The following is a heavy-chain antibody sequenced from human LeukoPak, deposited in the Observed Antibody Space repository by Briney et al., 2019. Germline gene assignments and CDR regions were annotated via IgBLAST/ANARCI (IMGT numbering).Heavy chain of an antibody. J-gene: IGHJ4*02. Sequence: ETLSLTCTVSGGSISSHYWSWIRQPPGKGLEWVSSISSSSSYIYYADSVKGRFTISRDNAKNSLYLQMNSLRAEDTAVYYCARGIAAQPLDYWGQGTLVTVSS. CDR3: ARGIAAQPLDY. D-gene: IGHD6-25*01. CDR1: GGSISSHY. CDR2: ISSSSSYI. V-gene: IGHV3-21*01.